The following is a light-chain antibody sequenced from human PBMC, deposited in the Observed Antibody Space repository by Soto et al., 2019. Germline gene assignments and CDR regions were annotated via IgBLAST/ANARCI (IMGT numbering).Light chain of an antibody. CDR1: QSVSGY. Sequence: EIVLTQSPATLSLSPGERATLSCRASQSVSGYLAWYQQKPGQAPRLLIYDGSHRATGIPARFSGSGSGTDFTLTISGLEPEDFAVYYCQQRSNWRITFGQGTRLEIK. V-gene: IGKV3-11*01. CDR2: DGS. J-gene: IGKJ5*01. CDR3: QQRSNWRIT.